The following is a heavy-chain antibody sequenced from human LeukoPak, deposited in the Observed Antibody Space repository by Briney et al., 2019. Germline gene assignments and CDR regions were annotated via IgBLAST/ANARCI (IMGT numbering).Heavy chain of an antibody. J-gene: IGHJ4*02. D-gene: IGHD3-10*01. CDR3: AKVGNYYGSGSYYVDY. CDR1: GFTFSSYS. V-gene: IGHV3-23*01. CDR2: ISGSGGST. Sequence: PGGSLRLSCAASGFTFSSYSMNWVRQAPGKGLEWVSAISGSGGSTYYADSVKGRFTISRDNSKNTLYLQMNSLRAEDTAVYYCAKVGNYYGSGSYYVDYWGQGTLVTVSS.